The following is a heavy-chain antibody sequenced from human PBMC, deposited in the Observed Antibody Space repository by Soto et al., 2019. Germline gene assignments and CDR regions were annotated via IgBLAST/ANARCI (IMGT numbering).Heavy chain of an antibody. CDR3: AIVTAETAYHYFDF. Sequence: LGESLKISCKGSGYKFTNYWLSWVHQTPGKGLEWMGRIDPSDSYINYSPSFRGHVTISIDESISTAHLQWSSLKASDTATYYCAIVTAETAYHYFDFWGQGTLVTVSS. J-gene: IGHJ4*02. CDR1: GYKFTNYW. D-gene: IGHD1-1*01. CDR2: IDPSDSYI. V-gene: IGHV5-10-1*01.